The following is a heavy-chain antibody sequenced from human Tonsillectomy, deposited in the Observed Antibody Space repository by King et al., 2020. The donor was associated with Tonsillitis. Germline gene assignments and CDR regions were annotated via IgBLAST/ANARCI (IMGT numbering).Heavy chain of an antibody. CDR2: ISYDGSNK. V-gene: IGHV3-30*04. CDR3: ARDYGDYAYDY. Sequence: VQLVESGGGVVQPGRSLRLSCAAFGFTFSSFSMHWVRQAPGKGLEWVTLISYDGSNKYYADSVKGRFTISRDNSQNTLYLQMNSLRAEDTAVYYCARDYGDYAYDYWGQGTLVTVSS. D-gene: IGHD4-17*01. CDR1: GFTFSSFS. J-gene: IGHJ4*02.